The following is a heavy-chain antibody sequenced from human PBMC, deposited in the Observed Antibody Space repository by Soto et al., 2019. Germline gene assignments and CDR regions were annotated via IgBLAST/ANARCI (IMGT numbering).Heavy chain of an antibody. CDR3: AKAGTHSYFDC. V-gene: IGHV3-23*01. Sequence: PVGSLRLSCVASGFTFSSYAMTWVRQAPGKGLEWVSSISISADNTYYADSVKGRFTISRDNSKNTFYLQMSSLRADDTAEYYCAKAGTHSYFDCWGQGTLVTVSS. D-gene: IGHD1-1*01. CDR1: GFTFSSYA. J-gene: IGHJ4*02. CDR2: ISISADNT.